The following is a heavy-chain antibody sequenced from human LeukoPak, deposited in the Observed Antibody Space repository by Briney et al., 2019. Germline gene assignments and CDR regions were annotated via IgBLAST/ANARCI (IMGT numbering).Heavy chain of an antibody. J-gene: IGHJ4*02. V-gene: IGHV1-2*06. CDR1: GYTFTGYY. Sequence: ASVKVSCKASGYTFTGYYMHWVRQAPGQGLEWMGRINPNSGGTNYAQKFQGRVTMTRDTSISTAYMELSRLRSDDTAVYYCARVKYYYDSSGYYPFDYWGQGTLVTLSS. CDR2: INPNSGGT. D-gene: IGHD3-22*01. CDR3: ARVKYYYDSSGYYPFDY.